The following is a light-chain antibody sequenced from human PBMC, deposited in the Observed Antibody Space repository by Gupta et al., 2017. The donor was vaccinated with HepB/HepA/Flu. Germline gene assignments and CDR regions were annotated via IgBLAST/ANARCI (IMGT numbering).Light chain of an antibody. J-gene: IGLJ2*01. CDR3: GTWDSSLSGGV. Sequence: QSVLTQPPSVSAAPGQKVTISCSGSSSNIGNNYVSWYQHLPKTAPKLLIYENNKRPSGIPDRFSGSKSGTSATLGITGLQTGDEADYYCGTWDSSLSGGVFGGGTKLT. V-gene: IGLV1-51*02. CDR1: SSNIGNNY. CDR2: ENN.